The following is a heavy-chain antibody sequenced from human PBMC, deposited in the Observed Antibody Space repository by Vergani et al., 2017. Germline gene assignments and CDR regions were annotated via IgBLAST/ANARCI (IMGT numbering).Heavy chain of an antibody. V-gene: IGHV4-39*01. CDR3: ARHLAYCGGDCYPYYYGMDV. J-gene: IGHJ6*02. D-gene: IGHD2-21*02. Sequence: QLQLQESGPGLVQPSETLSLTCTVSGGSISSSSYYWGWIRQPPGKGLEWIGSIYYSGSTDYNPSLKRRVTISVDTSKNQFSLKLRSVTAADTAVYYCARHLAYCGGDCYPYYYGMDVWGQGPTVTVSS. CDR1: GGSISSSSYY. CDR2: IYYSGST.